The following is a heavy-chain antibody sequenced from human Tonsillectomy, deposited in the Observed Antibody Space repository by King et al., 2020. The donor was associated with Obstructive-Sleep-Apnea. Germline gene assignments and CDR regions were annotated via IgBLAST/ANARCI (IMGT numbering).Heavy chain of an antibody. Sequence: QLVQSGAEVKKPGSSVKVSCKASGGTFSSYAISWVRQAPGQGLEWMGGIIPIFGTANYAQKFQGRVTITADESTSTAYMELSSLRSEDQAVYYCAIDSSGYYYWGSDSFNTDYWGQGTLVTVSS. V-gene: IGHV1-69*01. D-gene: IGHD3-22*01. J-gene: IGHJ4*02. CDR1: GGTFSSYA. CDR2: IIPIFGTA. CDR3: AIDSSGYYYWGSDSFNTDY.